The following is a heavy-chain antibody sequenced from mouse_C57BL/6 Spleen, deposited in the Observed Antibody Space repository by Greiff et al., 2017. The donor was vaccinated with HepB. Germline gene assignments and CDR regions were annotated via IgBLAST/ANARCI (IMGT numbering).Heavy chain of an antibody. V-gene: IGHV1-54*01. J-gene: IGHJ4*01. D-gene: IGHD1-1*01. CDR1: GYAFTNYL. CDR3: ARRGPTVVARGAMDY. Sequence: VQLQESGAELVRPGTSVKVSCKASGYAFTNYLIEWVKQRPGQGLEWIGVINPGSGGTNYNEKFKVKATLTADKSSSTAYMQLSSLTSEDSAVYFCARRGPTVVARGAMDYWGQGTSVTVSS. CDR2: INPGSGGT.